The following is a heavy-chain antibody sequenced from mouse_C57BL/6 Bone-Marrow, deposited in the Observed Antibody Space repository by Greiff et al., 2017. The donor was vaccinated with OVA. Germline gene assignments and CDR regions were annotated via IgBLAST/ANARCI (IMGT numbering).Heavy chain of an antibody. V-gene: IGHV1-81*01. CDR1: GYTFTSYG. CDR3: PRVLITTVVEGYYAMDY. CDR2: IYPRSGNT. Sequence: QVQLQQSGAELARPGASVKLSCKASGYTFTSYGISWVKQRTGQGLEWIGEIYPRSGNTYYNEKFKGKATLTADKASSTAYMELRSLTSEDSAVYFCPRVLITTVVEGYYAMDYWGQGTSVTVSS. J-gene: IGHJ4*01. D-gene: IGHD1-1*01.